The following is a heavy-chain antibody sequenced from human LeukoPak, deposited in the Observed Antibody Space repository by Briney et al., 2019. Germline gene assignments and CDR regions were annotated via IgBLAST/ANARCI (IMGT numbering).Heavy chain of an antibody. CDR2: ISSSSSYI. D-gene: IGHD2-8*02. J-gene: IGHJ4*02. V-gene: IGHV3-21*01. Sequence: GGSLRLSCAASGFTFSSYSVNWVRQAPGKGLEWVASISSSSSYIYYADSVKGRFTISRDNAKNSLYLQMNSLRAEDTAVYYCARDTGTEFDYWGQGTLVTVSS. CDR3: ARDTGTEFDY. CDR1: GFTFSSYS.